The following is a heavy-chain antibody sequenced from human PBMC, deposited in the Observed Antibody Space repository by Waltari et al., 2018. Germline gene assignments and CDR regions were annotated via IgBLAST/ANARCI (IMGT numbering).Heavy chain of an antibody. CDR2: INSAGRST. V-gene: IGHV3-74*01. CDR1: GFTFSSYW. J-gene: IGHJ3*02. CDR3: ARVRGYCSGGSCTDAFDI. Sequence: EVQLVESGGGLVQPGGSLRLSCAASGFTFSSYWMHWVRQAPGKGLVWVSRINSAGRSTSYADSVKGRFTISRGNAKNTLYLKMNSLRAEDTAVYYCARVRGYCSGGSCTDAFDIWGQGTMVTVSS. D-gene: IGHD2-15*01.